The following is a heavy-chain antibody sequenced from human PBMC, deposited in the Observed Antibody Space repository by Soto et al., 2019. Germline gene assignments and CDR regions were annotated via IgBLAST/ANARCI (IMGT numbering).Heavy chain of an antibody. CDR2: IKSKTDGGTT. CDR1: GFTFSNAW. CDR3: TTDPRVLLWLGNFDY. Sequence: GGSLRLSCAASGFTFSNAWMSWVRQAPGKGLEWVGRIKSKTDGGTTDYAAPVKGRFTISRDDSKNTLYLQMNSLKTEDTAVYYCTTDPRVLLWLGNFDYWGQGTLVTVSS. D-gene: IGHD3-10*01. V-gene: IGHV3-15*01. J-gene: IGHJ4*02.